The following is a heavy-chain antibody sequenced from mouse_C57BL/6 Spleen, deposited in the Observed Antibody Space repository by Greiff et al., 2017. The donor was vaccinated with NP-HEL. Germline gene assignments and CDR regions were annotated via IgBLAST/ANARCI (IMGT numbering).Heavy chain of an antibody. CDR3: ASCYDGYFDY. V-gene: IGHV2-2*01. Sequence: VKLVESGPGLVQPSQSLSITCTVSGFSLTSYGVHWVRQSPGKGLEWLGVIWSGGSTDYNAAFISRLSIIKDNSKSQVFFKMNSLQADDAAIYYCASCYDGYFDYWGQGTTLTVSS. CDR2: IWSGGST. D-gene: IGHD2-3*01. J-gene: IGHJ2*01. CDR1: GFSLTSYG.